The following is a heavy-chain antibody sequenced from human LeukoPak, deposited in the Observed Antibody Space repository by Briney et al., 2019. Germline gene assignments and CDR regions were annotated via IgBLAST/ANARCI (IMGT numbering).Heavy chain of an antibody. D-gene: IGHD1-26*01. CDR2: IYYSGST. V-gene: IGHV4-30-4*08. CDR1: GGSISSGDYY. CDR3: ARLYGSYYENYFDY. J-gene: IGHJ4*02. Sequence: SQTLSLTCTVSGGSISSGDYYWSWIRQPPGKGLEWIGYIYYSGSTYYNPSLKSRVTISVDTSKNQFPLKLSSVTAADTAVYYCARLYGSYYENYFDYWGQGTLVTVSS.